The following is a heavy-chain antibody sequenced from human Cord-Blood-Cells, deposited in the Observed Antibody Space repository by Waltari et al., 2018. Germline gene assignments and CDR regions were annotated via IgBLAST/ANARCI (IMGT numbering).Heavy chain of an antibody. J-gene: IGHJ3*02. CDR2: TNYRSKWYN. D-gene: IGHD4-17*01. Sequence: QVQLQQSGPGLVKPSQTLSLTCALSGDSVSSNSAAWNWIRQSPSRGLEWLGRTNYRSKWYNEYAVSVKSRITIHPDTSKNQFALQLNSVTPEDTAVYYCARATAVTTYAFDIWGQGTMVTVSS. CDR1: GDSVSSNSAA. CDR3: ARATAVTTYAFDI. V-gene: IGHV6-1*01.